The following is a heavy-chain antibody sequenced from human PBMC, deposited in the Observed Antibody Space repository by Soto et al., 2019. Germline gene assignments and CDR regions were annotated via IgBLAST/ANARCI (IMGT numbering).Heavy chain of an antibody. J-gene: IGHJ4*02. CDR1: GFTFSSYW. CDR2: IKQDGSEK. CDR3: ARGVQLEPETPPVTFDY. D-gene: IGHD1-1*01. Sequence: GGSLRLSCAASGFTFSSYWMSWVRQAPGKGLEWVANIKQDGSEKYYVDSVKGRFTISRDNAKNSLYLQMNSLRAEDTAVYYCARGVQLEPETPPVTFDYWGQGTLVTVSS. V-gene: IGHV3-7*01.